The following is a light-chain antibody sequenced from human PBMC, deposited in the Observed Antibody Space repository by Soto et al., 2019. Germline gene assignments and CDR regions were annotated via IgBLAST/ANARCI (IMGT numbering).Light chain of an antibody. J-gene: IGKJ1*01. Sequence: DIPMTQSPSTLSGSVGYRVTITCRASQTISSWLAWYQQKPGKAPKLLIYKASTLKSGVPSRFSGSGSGTEVNLTISSLQPDDFATYYCQHYNSYSEAFGQGTKVDI. CDR3: QHYNSYSEA. CDR2: KAS. CDR1: QTISSW. V-gene: IGKV1-5*03.